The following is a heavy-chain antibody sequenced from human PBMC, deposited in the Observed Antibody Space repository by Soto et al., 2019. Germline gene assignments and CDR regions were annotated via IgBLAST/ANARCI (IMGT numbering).Heavy chain of an antibody. D-gene: IGHD4-17*01. CDR2: TYYSGNT. J-gene: IGHJ4*02. CDR3: ARVYGDSSFDY. CDR1: GGSISSGGYY. Sequence: SETLSLTCTVSGGSISSGGYYWSWIRQHPGKGLEWIGYTYYSGNTYYNPSLKSRVTISVDTSKNQFSLKLSSVTAADTAVYYCARVYGDSSFDYWGQGTLVTVSS. V-gene: IGHV4-31*03.